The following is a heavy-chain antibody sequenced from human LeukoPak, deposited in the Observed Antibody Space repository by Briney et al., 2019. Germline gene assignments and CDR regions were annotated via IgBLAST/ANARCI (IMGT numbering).Heavy chain of an antibody. D-gene: IGHD3-16*01. CDR1: GFTFSSYE. CDR2: ISSSGSTI. CDR3: AREVWGSGAHWFDP. Sequence: GGSLRLSCAASGFTFSSYEMNWVRRAPGKGLEWVSYISSSGSTIYYAESVKGRFTISRDNAKNSLYLQMNSLRAEDTAVYYCAREVWGSGAHWFDPWGQGTLVTVSS. V-gene: IGHV3-48*03. J-gene: IGHJ5*02.